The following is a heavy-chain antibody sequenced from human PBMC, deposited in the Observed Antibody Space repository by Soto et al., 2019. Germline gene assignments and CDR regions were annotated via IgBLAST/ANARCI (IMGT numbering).Heavy chain of an antibody. CDR1: GFTFSSYS. Sequence: EVQLVESGGGLVQPGGSLRLSCAASGFTFSSYSMNWVRQAPGKGLEWVSYISSSSSTIYYADSVKGRFTISRDNAKTSLYLQMNSLRDEDTAVYYCAGTYDFWSGYYYYYYYGMDVWGQGTTVTVSS. J-gene: IGHJ6*02. CDR3: AGTYDFWSGYYYYYYYGMDV. CDR2: ISSSSSTI. D-gene: IGHD3-3*01. V-gene: IGHV3-48*02.